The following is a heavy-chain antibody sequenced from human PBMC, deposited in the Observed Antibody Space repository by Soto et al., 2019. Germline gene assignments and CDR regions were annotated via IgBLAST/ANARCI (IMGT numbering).Heavy chain of an antibody. CDR3: IQSRCGGDCLQSYASYYYYGMDV. Sequence: SGPTLVNPTQTLTLTCTFSAFSLSTGGVGVGWIRQPPGKALEWLALSYWDDDKRYSPSLRSRLTINKDTSKNQVVLTMTNMDPVDTATYYCIQSRCGGDCLQSYASYYYYGMDVWGQGTTVTVSS. CDR2: SYWDDDK. V-gene: IGHV2-5*02. D-gene: IGHD2-21*02. J-gene: IGHJ6*02. CDR1: AFSLSTGGVG.